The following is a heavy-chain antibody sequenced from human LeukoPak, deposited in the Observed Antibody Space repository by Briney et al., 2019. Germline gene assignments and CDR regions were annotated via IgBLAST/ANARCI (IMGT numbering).Heavy chain of an antibody. J-gene: IGHJ2*01. V-gene: IGHV3-7*03. CDR3: AKDGGGAVASGEPYWYFDL. CDR2: IKEDGNEK. CDR1: GFTFSRYW. D-gene: IGHD6-19*01. Sequence: GGSLRLSCAASGFTFSRYWMSWVRQAPGKGLEWVANIKEDGNEKHYVDSVKGRFSISRDNAKNSVYLQMNSLRAEDTAVYYCAKDGGGAVASGEPYWYFDLWGRGTLVTVSS.